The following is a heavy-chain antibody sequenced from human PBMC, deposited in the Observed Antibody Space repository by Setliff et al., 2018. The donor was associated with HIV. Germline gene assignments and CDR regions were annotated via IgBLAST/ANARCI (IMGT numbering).Heavy chain of an antibody. CDR2: IYYSGST. CDR1: GGSISSHY. V-gene: IGHV4-59*11. J-gene: IGHJ4*02. CDR3: ARGRHYSSSAPFAIDF. D-gene: IGHD6-6*01. Sequence: SETLSLTCTVSGGSISSHYWSWIRQPPGKGLEWIGYIYYSGSTNYNPSLKSRVTISVDTSKNQFSVKLSSVTAADTAVYYCARGRHYSSSAPFAIDFWGQGMLVTVS.